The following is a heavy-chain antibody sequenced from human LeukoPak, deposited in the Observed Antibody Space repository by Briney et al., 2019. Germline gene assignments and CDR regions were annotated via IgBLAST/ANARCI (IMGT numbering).Heavy chain of an antibody. CDR3: ARRHYSDATDVGGFDY. D-gene: IGHD3-22*01. CDR1: GGSISSYY. CDR2: IYTSGST. Sequence: PSETLSLTCTVSGGSISSYYWSWIRQPAGRGLEWIGRIYTSGSTNYNPSLKSRVTISVDKSKNQFSLKLSSVTAADTAIYYCARRHYSDATDVGGFDYWGQGTLVTVSS. V-gene: IGHV4-4*07. J-gene: IGHJ4*02.